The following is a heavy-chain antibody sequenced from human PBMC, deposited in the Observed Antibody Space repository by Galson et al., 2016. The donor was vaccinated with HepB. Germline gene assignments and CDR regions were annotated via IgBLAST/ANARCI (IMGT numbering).Heavy chain of an antibody. V-gene: IGHV4-34*01. CDR1: GGSFSGHY. J-gene: IGHJ5*02. Sequence: SLTCAVYGGSFSGHYWSWIRQPPGKGLEWIGEINQSGTTNYNPSLKSRVTISVDTSKNQISLKLSSVTAADTAVYYCAREDPYGSGYARGRNRRGLFGWFDPWGQGTLVTVSS. CDR2: INQSGTT. D-gene: IGHD3-10*01. CDR3: AREDPYGSGYARGRNRRGLFGWFDP.